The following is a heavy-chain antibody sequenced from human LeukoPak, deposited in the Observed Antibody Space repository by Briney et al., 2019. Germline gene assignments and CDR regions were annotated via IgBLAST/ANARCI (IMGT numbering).Heavy chain of an antibody. Sequence: SETLSLTCTVSGGSISSGGYYWSWIRPHPGTGLEWIGYIYYSGSTYYNPSLKSRVTISVDTSKNQFSLKLSSVTAADTAVYYCARYCSRTSCVRSFDIWGQGTMVTVSS. V-gene: IGHV4-31*03. CDR1: GGSISSGGYY. CDR2: IYYSGST. CDR3: ARYCSRTSCVRSFDI. J-gene: IGHJ3*02. D-gene: IGHD2-2*01.